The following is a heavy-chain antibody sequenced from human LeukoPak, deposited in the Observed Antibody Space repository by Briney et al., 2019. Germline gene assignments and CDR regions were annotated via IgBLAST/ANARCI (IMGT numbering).Heavy chain of an antibody. CDR3: AKASGDYVWGSYRPALDY. V-gene: IGHV3-21*04. Sequence: PGGSLRLSCAASGFTFTSYTMNWVRQAPGKGLEWVSSISSSSSYIYYADSLKGRFTISRDNAKNSLYLQMNSLRAEDTAVYYCAKASGDYVWGSYRPALDYWGQGTLVTVSS. D-gene: IGHD3-16*02. CDR1: GFTFTSYT. CDR2: ISSSSSYI. J-gene: IGHJ4*02.